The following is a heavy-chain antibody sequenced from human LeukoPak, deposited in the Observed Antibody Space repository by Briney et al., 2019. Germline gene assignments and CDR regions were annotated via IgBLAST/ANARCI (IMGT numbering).Heavy chain of an antibody. D-gene: IGHD3-9*01. V-gene: IGHV4-30-2*01. J-gene: IGHJ5*02. CDR2: IYHSGST. CDR1: GGSISSGDYY. Sequence: PSQTLSLTCTVSGGSISSGDYYWSWIRQPPGKGLEWIGYIYHSGSTYYNPSLKSRVTISVDRSKNQFSLKLSSVTAADTAVYYCARVRSETYYDILTGYPGGREFDPRGQGTLVTVSS. CDR3: ARVRSETYYDILTGYPGGREFDP.